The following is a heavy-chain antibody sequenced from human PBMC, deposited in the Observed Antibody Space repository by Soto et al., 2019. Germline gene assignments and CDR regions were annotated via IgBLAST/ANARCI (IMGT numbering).Heavy chain of an antibody. J-gene: IGHJ5*02. Sequence: GGSLRLSCAASGFTFSSYGMHWVRQAPGKGLEWVAVIWYDGSNKYYADSVKGRFTISRDNSKNTLYLQMNSLRAEDTAVYYCARVVGIAEDNWFDPWGQGTLVTISS. CDR1: GFTFSSYG. CDR3: ARVVGIAEDNWFDP. V-gene: IGHV3-33*01. D-gene: IGHD6-13*01. CDR2: IWYDGSNK.